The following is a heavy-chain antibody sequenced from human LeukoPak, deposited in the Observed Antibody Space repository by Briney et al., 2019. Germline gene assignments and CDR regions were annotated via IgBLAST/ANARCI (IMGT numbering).Heavy chain of an antibody. Sequence: GGSLRLSCAASGFTFSSYSMNWVRQAPGKGLEWVSSISSSSSYIYYADSVKGRFTISRDNAKNSLYLQRNSLRAEDTAVYYCARDPGDIVVVPAEEHYYYYGMDVWAQGPTVTVSS. CDR3: ARDPGDIVVVPAEEHYYYYGMDV. V-gene: IGHV3-21*01. J-gene: IGHJ6*02. D-gene: IGHD2-2*01. CDR2: ISSSSSYI. CDR1: GFTFSSYS.